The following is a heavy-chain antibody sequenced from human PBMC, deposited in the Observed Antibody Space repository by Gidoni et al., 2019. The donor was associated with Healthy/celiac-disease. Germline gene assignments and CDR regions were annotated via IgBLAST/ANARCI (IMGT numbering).Heavy chain of an antibody. CDR1: GSTFTGYY. CDR2: IKPNSGGT. CDR3: ARDLQMIAAADDY. D-gene: IGHD6-13*01. Sequence: HVQLVQSGAEVKKPGASVKFSCKASGSTFTGYYMHWVRLAPGQGLEWMGWIKPNSGGTNYAQKLQGRVTMTRDTSSRTAYMELSRLRSDDTAVYYCARDLQMIAAADDYGGQGTLVTVSS. J-gene: IGHJ4*02. V-gene: IGHV1-2*02.